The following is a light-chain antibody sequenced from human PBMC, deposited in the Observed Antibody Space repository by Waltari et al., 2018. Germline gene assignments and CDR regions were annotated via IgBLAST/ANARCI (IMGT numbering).Light chain of an antibody. J-gene: IGLJ1*01. CDR2: EVS. CDR3: AAWDYSLNYV. V-gene: IGLV2-23*02. Sequence: QSALTQPASVSGSPGQSITISCTGPSSDVGSYNLLSLYQQHPAKAPKPMIYEVSKRPSGVSNRFSGSKSGNTASLTISGLQAEDEADYYCAAWDYSLNYVFGSGTKVTVL. CDR1: SSDVGSYNL.